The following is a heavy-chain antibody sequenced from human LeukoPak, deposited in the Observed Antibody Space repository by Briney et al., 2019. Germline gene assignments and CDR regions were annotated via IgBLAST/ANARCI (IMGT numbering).Heavy chain of an antibody. J-gene: IGHJ3*02. Sequence: PSETLSLTCTVSGGSISSYYWSWIRQPPGKGLEWIGYIYYSGSTNYNPSLKSRVTISVDTSKNQFSLKLSSVTAADTAVYYCARGRMRIFGVVRVKAFDIWGQGTMVTVSS. CDR1: GGSISSYY. CDR2: IYYSGST. D-gene: IGHD3-3*01. CDR3: ARGRMRIFGVVRVKAFDI. V-gene: IGHV4-59*08.